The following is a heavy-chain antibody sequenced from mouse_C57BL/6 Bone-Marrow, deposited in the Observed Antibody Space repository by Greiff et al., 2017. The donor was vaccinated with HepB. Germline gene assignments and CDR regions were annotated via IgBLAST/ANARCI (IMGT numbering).Heavy chain of an antibody. Sequence: QVQLQQSGPELVKPGASVKISCKASGYAFSSSWMNWVKQRPGKGLEWIGRIYPGDGDTNYNGKFKGKATLTADKSSSTAYMQLSSLTSEDSAVYFCARCELGRAMDYWGQGTSVTVSS. CDR2: IYPGDGDT. CDR1: GYAFSSSW. V-gene: IGHV1-82*01. CDR3: ARCELGRAMDY. J-gene: IGHJ4*01. D-gene: IGHD4-1*01.